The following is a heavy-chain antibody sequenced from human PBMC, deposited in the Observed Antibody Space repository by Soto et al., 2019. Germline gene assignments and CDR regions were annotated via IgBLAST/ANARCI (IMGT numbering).Heavy chain of an antibody. CDR1: GYTLTELS. V-gene: IGHV1-24*01. D-gene: IGHD2-15*01. CDR3: AKSAYTQLLLPPFDY. CDR2: FDPEDGET. Sequence: GASVKVSCKVSGYTLTELSMHWVRQAPGKGLEWMGGFDPEDGETIYAQKFQGRVTMTEDTSTDTAYMELNSLRAEDTAVYYCAKSAYTQLLLPPFDYWGQGTLVTVSS. J-gene: IGHJ4*02.